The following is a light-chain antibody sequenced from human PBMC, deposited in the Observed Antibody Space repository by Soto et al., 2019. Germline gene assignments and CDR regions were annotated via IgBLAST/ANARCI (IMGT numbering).Light chain of an antibody. J-gene: IGKJ1*01. Sequence: DIVVTQSPLSLSVTPGEPASISCRSSQSLLHRSGYYFLDWYLQKPGQSPQVLIYLGSTRASGVPDRFSGSGSGTDFTLEISRVEAEDVEVYYCMQSLQTRTFGQGTKVEIK. CDR1: QSLLHRSGYYF. V-gene: IGKV2-28*01. CDR2: LGS. CDR3: MQSLQTRT.